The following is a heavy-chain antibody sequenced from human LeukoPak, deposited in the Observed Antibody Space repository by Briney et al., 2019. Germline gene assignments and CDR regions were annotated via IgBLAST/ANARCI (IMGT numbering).Heavy chain of an antibody. J-gene: IGHJ6*03. V-gene: IGHV3-49*04. CDR3: TLPNWGLPTRYYYYMDV. Sequence: PGGSLRLSCTASGFTFGDYVMSWVRQAPGKGLEWVGFIRSKAYGGTTKNAASVKGRFTISRDDSKSIAYLQMNSLKTEDTAVYYCTLPNWGLPTRYYYYMDVWGKGTTVTVSS. CDR2: IRSKAYGGTT. D-gene: IGHD7-27*01. CDR1: GFTFGDYV.